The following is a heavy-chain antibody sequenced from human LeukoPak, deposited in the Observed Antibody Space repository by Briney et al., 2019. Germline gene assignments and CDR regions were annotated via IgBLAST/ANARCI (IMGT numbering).Heavy chain of an antibody. CDR2: IYYSGST. J-gene: IGHJ5*02. CDR1: GGSISSGGYY. D-gene: IGHD5-12*01. CDR3: ARVDIVATNWFDP. Sequence: SETLSLTCTVSGGSISSGGYYWSWIRQHPGKGLEWIGYIYYSGSTYYNPSLKSRVTISVDTSKNQFSLKLSSVTAADTAVYYCARVDIVATNWFDPWGQGTLVTVSS. V-gene: IGHV4-31*03.